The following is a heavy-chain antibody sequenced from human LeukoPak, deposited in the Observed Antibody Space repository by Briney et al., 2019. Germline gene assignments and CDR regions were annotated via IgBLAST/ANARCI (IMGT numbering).Heavy chain of an antibody. J-gene: IGHJ6*02. D-gene: IGHD6-13*01. CDR1: GFIVSSNY. CDR3: ARGALGLTYSSSLYLGYHGLDV. Sequence: PGGSLRLSCAASGFIVSSNYMSWVRQAPGKGLEWVSVISFDGNNRYYAASVKGRFTISRDNSKNVYLQMSSLRVEDTAVYYCARGALGLTYSSSLYLGYHGLDVWGQGTTVIVSS. CDR2: ISFDGNNR. V-gene: IGHV3-30-3*01.